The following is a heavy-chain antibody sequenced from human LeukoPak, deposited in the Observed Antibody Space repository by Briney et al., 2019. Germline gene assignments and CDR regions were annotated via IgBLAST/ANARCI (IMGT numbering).Heavy chain of an antibody. CDR2: IRGSGGST. CDR1: GFSFANYA. J-gene: IGHJ5*02. D-gene: IGHD6-13*01. Sequence: PGGSLRLSCAASGFSFANYAMSWVRQAPGKGLEWVSSIRGSGGSTNYADSVKGRFTISRDNSKNTLSLQMNSLRAEDTALYYCAKGGPYSDSSQSWFAPWGQGTLVTVSS. CDR3: AKGGPYSDSSQSWFAP. V-gene: IGHV3-23*01.